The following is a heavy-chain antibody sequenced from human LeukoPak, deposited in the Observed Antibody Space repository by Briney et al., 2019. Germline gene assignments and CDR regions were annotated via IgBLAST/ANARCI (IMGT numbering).Heavy chain of an antibody. J-gene: IGHJ3*02. CDR2: VNWNGGST. Sequence: SGGSLRLSCAASGFTFDDYGMNWVRQAPGKGLEWVSGVNWNGGSTGYADSVKGRFTISRDNAKNSLYVQMNSLRTEDTALYYCARDLNYYDNRGQGFAFDIWGQGTMVTVSS. CDR3: ARDLNYYDNRGQGFAFDI. V-gene: IGHV3-20*04. D-gene: IGHD3-22*01. CDR1: GFTFDDYG.